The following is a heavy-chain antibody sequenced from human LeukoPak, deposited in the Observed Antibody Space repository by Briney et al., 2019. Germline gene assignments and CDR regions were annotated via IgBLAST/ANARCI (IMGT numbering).Heavy chain of an antibody. V-gene: IGHV1-69*04. CDR1: GGTFSSYA. CDR2: IIPILGIA. J-gene: IGHJ4*02. CDR3: ARGCCTNGVCAPSDY. Sequence: SVKVSCKASGGTFSSYAIGWVRQAPGQGLEWMGRIIPILGIANYAQKFQGRVTITADKSTSTAYMELSSLRSEDTAVYYCARGCCTNGVCAPSDYWGQGTLVTVSS. D-gene: IGHD2-8*01.